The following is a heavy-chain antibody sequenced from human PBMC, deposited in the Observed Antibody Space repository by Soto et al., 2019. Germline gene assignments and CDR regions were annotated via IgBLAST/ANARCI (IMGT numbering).Heavy chain of an antibody. D-gene: IGHD4-17*01. CDR3: ALGSPTTVTTWFDP. Sequence: QLQLVQSGAEVKKPGSSVKVSCKASGGTFSNFAINWVRQAPGQGLEWMGGIIPVFGKAKYAQKFQGRVQFTADESTSTAYMEVNSLTSEDTAVYYWALGSPTTVTTWFDPWGQGTLVTVSS. CDR1: GGTFSNFA. CDR2: IIPVFGKA. V-gene: IGHV1-69*01. J-gene: IGHJ5*02.